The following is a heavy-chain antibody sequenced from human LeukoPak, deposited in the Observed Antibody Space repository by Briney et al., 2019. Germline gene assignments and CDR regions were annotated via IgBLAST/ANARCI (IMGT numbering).Heavy chain of an antibody. J-gene: IGHJ4*02. CDR2: ISSNGGST. CDR3: ARGKTTVTTLTDY. Sequence: GGSLRLSCAASGFTFSSYAMHWVRQAPGKGLEYVSAISSNGGSTYYANSVKGRFTISRDNSKNTLYLQMGSLRAEDMAVYYCARGKTTVTTLTDYWGQGTLVTVS. D-gene: IGHD4-17*01. CDR1: GFTFSSYA. V-gene: IGHV3-64*01.